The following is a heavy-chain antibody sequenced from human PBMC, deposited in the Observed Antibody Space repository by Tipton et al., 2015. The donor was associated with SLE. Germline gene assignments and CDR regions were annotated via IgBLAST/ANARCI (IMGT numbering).Heavy chain of an antibody. J-gene: IGHJ4*02. Sequence: SLRLSCTASGFTFGDYAMSWVRQAPGKGLEWVGFIRSKAYGGTTEYAASVKGRFTISRDDSKSIAYLQMNSLKTEDTAVYYCTRDEEMATRFDYWGQGTLVTVSS. D-gene: IGHD5-24*01. CDR2: IRSKAYGGTT. CDR1: GFTFGDYA. V-gene: IGHV3-49*04. CDR3: TRDEEMATRFDY.